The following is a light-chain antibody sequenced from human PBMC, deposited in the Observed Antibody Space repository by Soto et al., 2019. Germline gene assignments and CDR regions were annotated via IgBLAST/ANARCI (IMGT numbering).Light chain of an antibody. J-gene: IGLJ2*01. V-gene: IGLV2-8*01. CDR2: EVS. CDR1: SSDVGGYNY. CDR3: SSYAGSHNPQE. Sequence: QSALTQPPSASGSPGQSVTISCTGTSSDVGGYNYVSWYQQHPGKAPKLMIYEVSKRPSGIPDRFSASKSGNTASLTVSGLPAEDGAEYYCSSYAGSHNPQEFCGGTKVTVL.